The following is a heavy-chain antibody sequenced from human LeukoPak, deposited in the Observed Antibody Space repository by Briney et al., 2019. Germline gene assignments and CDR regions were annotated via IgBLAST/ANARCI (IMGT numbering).Heavy chain of an antibody. CDR3: AGDRRLDGDPGYMDV. CDR1: GGTFSSYA. Sequence: ASVKVSCKASGGTFSSYAISWVRQAPGQWLEWMGGIIPIFGTANYAQTYQGRVTITADESTSTAYMELSSLKSEDTAVYYCAGDRRLDGDPGYMDVWGKGTTVSISS. CDR2: IIPIFGTA. D-gene: IGHD4-17*01. J-gene: IGHJ6*04. V-gene: IGHV1-69*13.